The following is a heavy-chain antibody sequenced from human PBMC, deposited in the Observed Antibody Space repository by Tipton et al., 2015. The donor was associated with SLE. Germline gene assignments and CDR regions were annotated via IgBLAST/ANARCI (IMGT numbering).Heavy chain of an antibody. J-gene: IGHJ5*02. CDR3: ARDYGDLNWFDP. V-gene: IGHV4-59*01. D-gene: IGHD4-17*01. CDR1: GDSLSNYY. Sequence: TLSLTCTISGDSLSNYYWSWIRQPPGKGLEWIGYIYYSGNTNYNPSLKSRVTISVDTSKNQFSLNVSSVTAADTAVYYCARDYGDLNWFDPWGPGTLVIVSS. CDR2: IYYSGNT.